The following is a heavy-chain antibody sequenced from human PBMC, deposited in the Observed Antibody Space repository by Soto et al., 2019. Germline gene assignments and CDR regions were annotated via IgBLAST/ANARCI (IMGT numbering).Heavy chain of an antibody. CDR3: ARVTPSGDNDY. CDR2: INVYSGKT. V-gene: IGHV1-18*04. D-gene: IGHD6-19*01. CDR1: GYIFAIYH. Sequence: QVRLVQSGAEVKKPGASVRVSCKASGYIFAIYHISWVRQAPGQGLEWMGWINVYSGKTNYAQKVQGRVTMTTDTSTSTAYMELRSLRADDTAVYYCARVTPSGDNDYWGQGTLVTVSS. J-gene: IGHJ4*02.